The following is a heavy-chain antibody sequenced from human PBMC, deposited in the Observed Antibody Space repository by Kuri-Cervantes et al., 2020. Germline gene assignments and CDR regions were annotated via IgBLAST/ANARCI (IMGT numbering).Heavy chain of an antibody. V-gene: IGHV3-23*01. CDR2: ISAGGSGT. CDR3: AKDPNGDYVGAFDD. Sequence: GGSLRLSCAASGFTFNKYVVSWVRQAPGKGLEWVSVISAGGSGTYYADSVKGRFTISRDNSENTLYLQMNRLRAEDTAVYYCAKDPNGDYVGAFDDWGQGTLVTVSS. CDR1: GFTFNKYV. D-gene: IGHD4-17*01. J-gene: IGHJ4*02.